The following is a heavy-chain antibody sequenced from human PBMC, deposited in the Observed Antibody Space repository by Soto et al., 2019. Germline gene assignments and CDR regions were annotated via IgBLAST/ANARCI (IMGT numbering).Heavy chain of an antibody. CDR3: ARPAGSSWYYFDY. Sequence: EVQLLESGGGLVQPGGSLRLSCAASGFTFSNYAMSWVRQAPGKGLDWVSVISGSGGSTYYADSVKGRFTISRDNSKNRLYLQLNSLRAEDTAIYYCARPAGSSWYYFDYWGQGTLVTVSS. CDR2: ISGSGGST. V-gene: IGHV3-23*01. D-gene: IGHD6-13*01. CDR1: GFTFSNYA. J-gene: IGHJ4*02.